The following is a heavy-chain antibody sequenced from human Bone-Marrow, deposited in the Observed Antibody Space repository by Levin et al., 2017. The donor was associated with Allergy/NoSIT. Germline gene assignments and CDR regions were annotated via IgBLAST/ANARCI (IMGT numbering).Heavy chain of an antibody. CDR2: ISPGDNSNT. V-gene: IGHV3-23*01. CDR3: ARARLYSDSGSNFSWFDP. J-gene: IGHJ5*02. D-gene: IGHD3-10*01. CDR1: GFTFSSYS. Sequence: GGSLRLSCVASGFTFSSYSMNWVRQAPGKGLEWVSAISPGDNSNTYYADSVKGRFTISRDNSKNTQYLQKNSLTDEDTAVYYCARARLYSDSGSNFSWFDPWGQGTLVTVSS.